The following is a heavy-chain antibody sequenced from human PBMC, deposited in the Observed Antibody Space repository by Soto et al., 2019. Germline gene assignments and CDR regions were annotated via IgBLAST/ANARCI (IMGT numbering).Heavy chain of an antibody. CDR2: IKSKTDGGTT. J-gene: IGHJ1*01. CDR3: TAAYCGGDCYSG. CDR1: GFTFSNAW. V-gene: IGHV3-15*01. Sequence: VGSLRLSCAASGFTFSNAWMSWVRQAPGKGLEWVGRIKSKTDGGTTDYAAPVKGRFTISRDDSKNTLYLQMNSLKTEDTAVYYCTAAYCGGDCYSGWGQGTLVTVSS. D-gene: IGHD2-21*02.